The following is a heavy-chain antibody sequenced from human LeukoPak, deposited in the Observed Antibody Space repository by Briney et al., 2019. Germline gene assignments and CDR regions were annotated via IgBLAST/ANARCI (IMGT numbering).Heavy chain of an antibody. CDR3: GKGADLGY. CDR1: GYSFSNYW. Sequence: GESLKISCKGSGYSFSNYWIHWVRQMPGKGLEWMGIIFPGDSDTRYSPSFQGQVTISVDKSISTAYLQWSSLKASDTAMYYCGKGADLGYWGQGTLVTVSS. V-gene: IGHV5-51*01. J-gene: IGHJ4*02. D-gene: IGHD3-16*01. CDR2: IFPGDSDT.